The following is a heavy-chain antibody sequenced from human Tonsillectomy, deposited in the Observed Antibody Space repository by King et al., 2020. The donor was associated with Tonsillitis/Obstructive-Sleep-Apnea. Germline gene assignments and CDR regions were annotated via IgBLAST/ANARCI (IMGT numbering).Heavy chain of an antibody. CDR3: ARGSPSGDYGILSSYYYYMDV. J-gene: IGHJ6*03. D-gene: IGHD4-17*01. CDR1: GGSFSGYY. Sequence: VQLQQWGAGLLKPSETLSLTCAVYGGSFSGYYWSWIRQPPGKGLEWVGEINHSGSTNYNPSLKSRVTISVDTSKNQFSLKLSAVTAADTAVYYCARGSPSGDYGILSSYYYYMDVWGKGTTVTVSS. V-gene: IGHV4-34*01. CDR2: INHSGST.